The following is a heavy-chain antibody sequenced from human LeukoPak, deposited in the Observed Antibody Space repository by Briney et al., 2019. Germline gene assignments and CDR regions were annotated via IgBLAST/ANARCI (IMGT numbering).Heavy chain of an antibody. CDR2: MKQDGNQQ. J-gene: IGHJ4*02. V-gene: IGHV3-7*03. D-gene: IGHD6-13*01. CDR3: VRDGSGVAAVWEWEMIH. CDR1: GFTLSNFW. Sequence: GGSLRLSRVRSGFTLSNFWARWARQAPGKGLEWVDNMKQDGNQQHHMDSAEGRFTISRDNAKNSLYLQMNSLRAEDTAIYYCVRDGSGVAAVWEWEMIHWGQGTQVTVSS.